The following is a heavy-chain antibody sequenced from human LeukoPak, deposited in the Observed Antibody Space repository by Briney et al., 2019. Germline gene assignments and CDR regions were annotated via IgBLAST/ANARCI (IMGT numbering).Heavy chain of an antibody. J-gene: IGHJ4*02. D-gene: IGHD6-25*01. CDR3: AWMAAAYDFDY. Sequence: PGGSLRLSCAASGLTFSDHYMNWIRQAPGKGLERISYISSSDSTIYYADSVKGRFTIPRDNADNSLYLQMNSLRAEDTALYYCAWMAAAYDFDYWGQGILVTVSS. V-gene: IGHV3-11*01. CDR1: GLTFSDHY. CDR2: ISSSDSTI.